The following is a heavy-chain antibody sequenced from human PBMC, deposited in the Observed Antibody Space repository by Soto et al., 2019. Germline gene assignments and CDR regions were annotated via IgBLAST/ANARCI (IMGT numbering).Heavy chain of an antibody. J-gene: IGHJ2*01. V-gene: IGHV3-33*01. D-gene: IGHD2-21*02. Sequence: QVQLGESGGGVVKPGGSWGPSFAASGFTLGTYARTGVGKPQGKGREWVAVIWYDGSNKYYADSVKGRFSISRDNSKNTLFLQMNSLRAEDTAVYYCARGWYCGGDCYEWYFDLWGRGTLVTVSS. CDR3: ARGWYCGGDCYEWYFDL. CDR2: IWYDGSNK. CDR1: GFTLGTYA.